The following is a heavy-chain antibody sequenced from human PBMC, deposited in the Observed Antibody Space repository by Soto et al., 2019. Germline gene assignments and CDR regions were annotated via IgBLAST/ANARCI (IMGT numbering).Heavy chain of an antibody. V-gene: IGHV1-3*01. D-gene: IGHD3-22*01. CDR1: GYTFTSYA. CDR2: INAGNGNT. J-gene: IGHJ4*02. Sequence: VKVSCKASGYTFTSYAMHWVRQAPGQRLEWIGWINAGNGNTKYSQKFQGRVTITRDTSASTAYMELSSLRSEDTAVYYCARNLYYYDSSGYYDYWGQGTLVTVSS. CDR3: ARNLYYYDSSGYYDY.